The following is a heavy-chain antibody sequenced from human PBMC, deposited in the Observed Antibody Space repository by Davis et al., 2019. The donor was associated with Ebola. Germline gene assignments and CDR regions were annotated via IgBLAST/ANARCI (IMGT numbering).Heavy chain of an antibody. D-gene: IGHD6-13*01. CDR3: SRLGYISSWYWGYFDY. V-gene: IGHV3-49*04. CDR2: IRGRSFGGTI. CDR1: GFTFSDYT. J-gene: IGHJ4*02. Sequence: GGSLRLSCAASGFTFSDYTVSWVRQAPGKGLEWVSFIRGRSFGGTIEYAASVKGRFTISRDDSKSIAYLQMNSLKTEDTAVYYCSRLGYISSWYWGYFDYWGQGALVTVSS.